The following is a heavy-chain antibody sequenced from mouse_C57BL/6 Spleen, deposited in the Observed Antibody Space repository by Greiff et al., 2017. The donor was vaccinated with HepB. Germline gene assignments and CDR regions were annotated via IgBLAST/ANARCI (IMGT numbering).Heavy chain of an antibody. Sequence: DVMLVESGGGLVKPGGSLKLSCAASGFTFSDYGMHWVRQAPEKGLEWVAYISSGSSTNYYADTVKGRFTFSRDNAKNTLFLQMTSLRSEDTAMYYCARRDYSNSIFDYWGQGTSLTVSS. CDR3: ARRDYSNSIFDY. CDR2: ISSGSSTN. V-gene: IGHV5-17*01. J-gene: IGHJ2*02. CDR1: GFTFSDYG. D-gene: IGHD2-5*01.